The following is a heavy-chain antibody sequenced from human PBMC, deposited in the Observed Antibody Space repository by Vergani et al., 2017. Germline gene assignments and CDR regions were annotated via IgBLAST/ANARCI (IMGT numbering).Heavy chain of an antibody. CDR2: ITGSGGSR. CDR1: GFTFSSFA. D-gene: IGHD5-18*01. J-gene: IGHJ4*02. CDR3: AKDQTGLGYSNGLFYY. Sequence: EVQLLESGGGLVQPGGSLRLSCAASGFTFSSFAMSWVRQAPGKGLEWVSAITGSGGSRDYADSVKGRFTISRDNSKDTLYLQMNSLRAEDTAVYYCAKDQTGLGYSNGLFYYWGQGTLVTVSS. V-gene: IGHV3-23*01.